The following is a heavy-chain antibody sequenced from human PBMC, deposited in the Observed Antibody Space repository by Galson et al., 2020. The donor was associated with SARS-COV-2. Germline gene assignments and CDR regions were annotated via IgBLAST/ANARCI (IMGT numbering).Heavy chain of an antibody. J-gene: IGHJ4*02. CDR3: ARRIAVTGGSIDY. CDR2: INPVDSNN. V-gene: IGHV5-51*01. Sequence: GESLKISCKGSEYTFNTYWIAWVRQMPGKGLEWMGLINPVDSNNRYSPSSQGQVTMSVDKSINTAYLQWNSLKASDGAMYYCARRIAVTGGSIDYWGRGTLVTVSS. CDR1: EYTFNTYW. D-gene: IGHD6-19*01.